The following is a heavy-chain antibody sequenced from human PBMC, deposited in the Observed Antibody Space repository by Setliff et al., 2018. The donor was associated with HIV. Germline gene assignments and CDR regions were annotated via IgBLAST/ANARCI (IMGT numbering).Heavy chain of an antibody. V-gene: IGHV1-58*02. Sequence: ASVKVSCKASGFTFTSSAMQWVRQARGQRLECIGWIVVGSGNTNYAQNFHKRVTITRDMSTSTAYMELSSLRSEDTAVYYCAADRDSFGTRASYYMDVWGKGTTVTV. CDR1: GFTFTSSA. CDR3: AADRDSFGTRASYYMDV. CDR2: IVVGSGNT. D-gene: IGHD5-18*01. J-gene: IGHJ6*03.